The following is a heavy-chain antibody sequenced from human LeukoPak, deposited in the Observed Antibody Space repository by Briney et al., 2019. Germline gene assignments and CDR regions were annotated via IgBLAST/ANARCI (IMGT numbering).Heavy chain of an antibody. Sequence: SETLSLTCTVSGGSISSSSYYWGWIRQPPGKGLEWIGSIYYSGSTYYNPSLKSRVTISVDTSKNQFSLKLSSVTAADTAVYYCARAGVTYYYDSSGYYHHYYYYYMDVWGKGTTVTISS. CDR1: GGSISSSSYY. CDR3: ARAGVTYYYDSSGYYHHYYYYYMDV. V-gene: IGHV4-39*07. CDR2: IYYSGST. J-gene: IGHJ6*03. D-gene: IGHD3-22*01.